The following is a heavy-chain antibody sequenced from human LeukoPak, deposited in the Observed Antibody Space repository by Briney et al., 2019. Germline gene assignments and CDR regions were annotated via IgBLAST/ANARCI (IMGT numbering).Heavy chain of an antibody. CDR2: IYTSGST. V-gene: IGHV4-4*07. J-gene: IGHJ6*03. Sequence: SETLSLTCTVACGSISSYYWSWIRQPAGKGLEWIGRIYTSGSTNYNPSLKSRVTMSVDTSKNQFSLKLSSVTAADTAVYYCAREGHAAVTPYYYMDVWGKGTTVTVSS. CDR1: CGSISSYY. CDR3: AREGHAAVTPYYYMDV. D-gene: IGHD2-15*01.